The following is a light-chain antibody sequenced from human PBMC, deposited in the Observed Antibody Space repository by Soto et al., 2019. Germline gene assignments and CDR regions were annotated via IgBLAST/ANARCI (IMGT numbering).Light chain of an antibody. CDR2: GAS. CDR1: QSVSSSY. Sequence: EIVLTHSPGTLSLSPWEIATLSCRASQSVSSSYLAWYQQKPVQAPRLLIYGASSRATGIPDRFSGSGSGTDFTLTISRLEPEDFAVYYCQQYGSSPPITFGQGTRLEIK. V-gene: IGKV3-20*01. CDR3: QQYGSSPPIT. J-gene: IGKJ5*01.